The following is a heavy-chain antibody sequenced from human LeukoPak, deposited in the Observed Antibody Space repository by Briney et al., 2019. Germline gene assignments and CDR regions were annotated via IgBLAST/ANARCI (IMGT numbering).Heavy chain of an antibody. Sequence: GGSLRLSCAASGITFSDYYMTWIRQAPGKGLEWVSYISSSGSMINYADSVKGRFTISRDNAKNSLYLQMNSLRAEDTAVYYCARANLFYCSGGSCYIDYWGQGTLVTVSS. D-gene: IGHD2-15*01. CDR3: ARANLFYCSGGSCYIDY. CDR2: ISSSGSMI. J-gene: IGHJ4*02. V-gene: IGHV3-11*04. CDR1: GITFSDYY.